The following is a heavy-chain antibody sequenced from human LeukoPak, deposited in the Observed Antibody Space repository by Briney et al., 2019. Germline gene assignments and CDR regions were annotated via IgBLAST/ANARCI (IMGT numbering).Heavy chain of an antibody. CDR3: ARQDYYDSSGTFDY. Sequence: PSETLSLTCTVSGGSISSSSYYWGWFSQPPGKGLEWIGSIYYSGSTYYNPSLKSRVTISVDTSKNQFSLKLSSVTAADTAVYYCARQDYYDSSGTFDYWGQGTLVTVSS. CDR2: IYYSGST. J-gene: IGHJ4*02. D-gene: IGHD3-22*01. CDR1: GGSISSSSYY. V-gene: IGHV4-39*01.